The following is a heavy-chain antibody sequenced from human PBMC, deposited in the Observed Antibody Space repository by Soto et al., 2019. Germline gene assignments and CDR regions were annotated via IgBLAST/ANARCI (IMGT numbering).Heavy chain of an antibody. CDR1: GFTFDDYA. CDR2: ISWNSGSI. J-gene: IGHJ6*04. CDR3: AKDDV. Sequence: PGGSLRLSWAASGFTFDDYAMHWVRQAPGKGLEWVSGISWNSGSIGYADSVKGRFTISRDNAKNSLYLQMNSLRAEDTALYYCAKDDVWGKGTTVTVSS. V-gene: IGHV3-9*01.